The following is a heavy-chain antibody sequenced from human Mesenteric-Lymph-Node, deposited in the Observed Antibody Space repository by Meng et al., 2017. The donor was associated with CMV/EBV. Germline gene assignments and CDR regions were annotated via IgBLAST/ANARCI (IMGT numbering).Heavy chain of an antibody. CDR3: AKVYSSSSHYFDL. CDR2: INFDGSEK. CDR1: GFSFSNYG. J-gene: IGHJ4*02. V-gene: IGHV3-30*02. Sequence: GESLKISCVASGFSFSNYGMHWVRQAPGKGLEWVSFINFDGSEKYYADSVQGRFTIARANFKNTIYLQMDTLRDEDTAVYYCAKVYSSSSHYFDLWGQGMLVTVSS. D-gene: IGHD6-6*01.